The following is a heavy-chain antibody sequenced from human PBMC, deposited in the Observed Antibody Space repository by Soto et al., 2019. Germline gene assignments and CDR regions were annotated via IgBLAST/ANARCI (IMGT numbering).Heavy chain of an antibody. D-gene: IGHD2-15*01. V-gene: IGHV4-30-4*01. CDR3: ATMGTPATGLYFFDY. J-gene: IGHJ4*02. CDR2: ISYSGST. Sequence: SETLSLTCTVAGGYISSGDCYWRWLRQPPGKGLEWIGFISYSGSTYYGTSLKSRVTISVDTSKSQFSLNLSFVTAADTSVYYCATMGTPATGLYFFDYWGQGSLVTVSS. CDR1: GGYISSGDCY.